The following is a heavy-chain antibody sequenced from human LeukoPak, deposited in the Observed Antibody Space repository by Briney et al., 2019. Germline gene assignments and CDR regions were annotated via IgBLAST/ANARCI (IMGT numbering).Heavy chain of an antibody. CDR1: GFTFSSYA. CDR3: AKEAGYSGYDYPDY. V-gene: IGHV3-23*01. CDR2: ISGSGYST. Sequence: KPGGSLRLSCAASGFTFSSYAMSWVGQAPGKGLEWVSAISGSGYSTYYADSVKGRFTISRDNSKNTLYLQMNSLRAEDTAVYYCAKEAGYSGYDYPDYWGQGTLVTVSS. D-gene: IGHD5-12*01. J-gene: IGHJ4*02.